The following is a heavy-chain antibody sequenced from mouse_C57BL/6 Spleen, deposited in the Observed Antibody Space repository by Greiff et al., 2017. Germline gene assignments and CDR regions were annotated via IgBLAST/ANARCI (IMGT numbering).Heavy chain of an antibody. J-gene: IGHJ1*03. D-gene: IGHD4-1*01. V-gene: IGHV5-17*01. CDR1: GFTFSDYG. CDR2: ISSGNSTI. Sequence: EVQLMESGGGLVKPGGSLKLSCAASGFTFSDYGMHLVRQAPEKGLEWVAYISSGNSTIYYADTVKGRFTISRDNANNTLFLQMTSVRSEDTAMYYCARFNWDDWYFEVWGTGTTVTVSS. CDR3: ARFNWDDWYFEV.